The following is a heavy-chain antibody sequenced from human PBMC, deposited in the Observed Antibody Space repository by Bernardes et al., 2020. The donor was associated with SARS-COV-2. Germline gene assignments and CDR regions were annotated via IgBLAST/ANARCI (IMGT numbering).Heavy chain of an antibody. CDR2: IYYSGST. CDR1: GGSISSYY. D-gene: IGHD6-13*01. Sequence: SETLSLTCTVSGGSISSYYWSWIRQPPGKGLEWIGYIYYSGSTNYNPSLKSRVTISVDTSKNQFSLKLSSVTAADTAVYYCARARYLSRSWYFGYYYGMDVWGQGTTVTVSS. J-gene: IGHJ6*02. V-gene: IGHV4-59*01. CDR3: ARARYLSRSWYFGYYYGMDV.